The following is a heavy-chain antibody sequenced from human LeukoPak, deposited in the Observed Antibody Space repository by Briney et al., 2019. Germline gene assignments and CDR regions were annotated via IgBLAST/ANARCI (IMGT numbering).Heavy chain of an antibody. D-gene: IGHD4-17*01. CDR3: ARDSYYGDYVDYYYYGMDV. Sequence: GGSLRLSCAASGFTFSSYGMHWVRQAPGKGLEWVAVIWYDGSNKYYADSVKGRFTISRDNSKNTLYLQMNSLRAEGTAVYYCARDSYYGDYVDYYYYGMDVWGQGTTVTVSS. CDR1: GFTFSSYG. J-gene: IGHJ6*02. CDR2: IWYDGSNK. V-gene: IGHV3-33*01.